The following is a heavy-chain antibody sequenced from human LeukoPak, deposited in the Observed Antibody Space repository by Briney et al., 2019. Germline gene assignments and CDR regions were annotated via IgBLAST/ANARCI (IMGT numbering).Heavy chain of an antibody. CDR1: GFTFSNYW. V-gene: IGHV3-74*01. D-gene: IGHD3-3*01. J-gene: IGHJ4*02. Sequence: GGSLRLSCAASGFTFSNYWMHWVRQAPGKGLVWVSRINTDGSTTNYADSVKGRFTISRDNAKNTLYLQMNSLSAEDTAVYYCATPRTIFGVNIPLGYWGQGTLVTVSS. CDR3: ATPRTIFGVNIPLGY. CDR2: INTDGSTT.